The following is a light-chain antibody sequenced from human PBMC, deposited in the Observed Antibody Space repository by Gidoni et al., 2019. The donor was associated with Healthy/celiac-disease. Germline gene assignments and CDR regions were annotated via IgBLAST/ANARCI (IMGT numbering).Light chain of an antibody. CDR3: QSADSSGTYV. CDR1: ALPKQY. J-gene: IGLJ1*01. Sequence: SYDLTQPPSASVSPRQTARITCSGDALPKQYAYWYQQKPGQAPVLVIYKDSERPSGIPERFSGSSSGTTVTLTISGVQAEDEADYYCQSADSSGTYVFGTGTKVTVL. CDR2: KDS. V-gene: IGLV3-25*03.